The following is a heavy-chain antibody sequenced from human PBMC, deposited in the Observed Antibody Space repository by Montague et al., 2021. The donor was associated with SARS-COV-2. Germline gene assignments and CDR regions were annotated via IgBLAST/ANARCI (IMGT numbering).Heavy chain of an antibody. Sequence: PALVKPTQTLTLTCTFSGFPLSTSGMCVSWIRQPPGKALEWLARIDWDDDKYYSTSLKTRLTISKDTSKNQVVLTMTNMDPVDTATYYCARTSIPAAGTAFDIWGQGTTVTVSS. J-gene: IGHJ3*02. CDR1: GFPLSTSGMC. CDR2: IDWDDDK. CDR3: ARTSIPAAGTAFDI. D-gene: IGHD6-13*01. V-gene: IGHV2-70*11.